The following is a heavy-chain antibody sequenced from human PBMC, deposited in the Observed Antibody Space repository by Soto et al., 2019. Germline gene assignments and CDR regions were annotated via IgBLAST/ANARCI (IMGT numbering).Heavy chain of an antibody. D-gene: IGHD6-19*01. CDR3: ARAPPSGWSYLGDY. J-gene: IGHJ4*02. Sequence: SVKVSCKASGGTFSSYAFSWVRQAPGQGLEWMGGIIPIFGTANYAQKFQGRVTITADESTSTAYMELSSLGSEDTAVYYCARAPPSGWSYLGDYWGQGTLVTVSS. CDR1: GGTFSSYA. CDR2: IIPIFGTA. V-gene: IGHV1-69*13.